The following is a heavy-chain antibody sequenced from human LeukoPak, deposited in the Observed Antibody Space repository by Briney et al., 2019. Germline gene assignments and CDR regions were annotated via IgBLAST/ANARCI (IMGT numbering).Heavy chain of an antibody. CDR3: VKWGYYDSSGLVM. V-gene: IGHV3-64D*06. D-gene: IGHD3-22*01. CDR1: GFTFSSYA. Sequence: PGGSLRLSCSASGFTFSSYAMHWVRQAPGKGLEYVSAISSNGGSTYYADSVKGRFTISRDNSKDTLYLQMSSLRAEDTAVYYCVKWGYYDSSGLVMGGQGALVTVSS. CDR2: ISSNGGST. J-gene: IGHJ4*02.